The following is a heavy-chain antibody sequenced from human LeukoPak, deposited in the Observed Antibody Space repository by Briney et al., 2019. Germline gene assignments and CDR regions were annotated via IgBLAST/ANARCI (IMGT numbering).Heavy chain of an antibody. CDR1: GGSISSYY. V-gene: IGHV4-4*07. D-gene: IGHD2-15*01. CDR3: ARAYCSGGSCYSGFDY. CDR2: IYTSGST. J-gene: IGHJ4*02. Sequence: SETLSLTCTVSGGSISSYYWSWIRQPAGKGLEWIGRIYTSGSTNYNPSLKSRVTMSVDTSKNQFSLKLSSVTAADTAVYYCARAYCSGGSCYSGFDYWGQGTLVTVSS.